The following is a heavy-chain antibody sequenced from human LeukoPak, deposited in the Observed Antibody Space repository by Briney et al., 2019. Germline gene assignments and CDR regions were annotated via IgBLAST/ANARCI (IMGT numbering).Heavy chain of an antibody. CDR1: GGSISSSSYY. D-gene: IGHD5-18*01. V-gene: IGHV4-39*07. J-gene: IGHJ4*02. Sequence: SETLSLTCTVSGGSISSSSYYWGWIRQPPGKGLEWIGSIYYSGSTYYNPSLKSRVTISVDTSKNQFSLKLSSVTAADTAVYYCARRPPYSYGRLDYWGQGTLVTVSS. CDR2: IYYSGST. CDR3: ARRPPYSYGRLDY.